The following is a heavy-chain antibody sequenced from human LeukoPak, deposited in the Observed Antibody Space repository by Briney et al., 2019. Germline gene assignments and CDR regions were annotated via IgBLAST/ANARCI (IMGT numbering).Heavy chain of an antibody. CDR2: IYYSGST. D-gene: IGHD3-10*01. CDR3: ARQLGWFGEGTCFDI. J-gene: IGHJ3*02. V-gene: IGHV4-59*08. CDR1: GGSISSYY. Sequence: SETLSLTYTVSGGSISSYYWSWIRQPPGKGLEWIGYIYYSGSTNYNPSLKSRVTISVDTSKNQFSLKLSSVTAADTAVYYCARQLGWFGEGTCFDIWGQGTMVTVSS.